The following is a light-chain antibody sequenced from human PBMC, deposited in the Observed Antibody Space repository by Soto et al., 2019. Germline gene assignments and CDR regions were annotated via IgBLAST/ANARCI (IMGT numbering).Light chain of an antibody. Sequence: QSALTQPASVSGSPGQSITISRTGTSSDVGAYKFVSWYQHHPGKAPKLIIYDVTTRPSGVSNRFSGSKSGDTASLTISGLQSEDEADYYCSSFTSSSTYVFGTGTKVTVL. CDR1: SSDVGAYKF. CDR2: DVT. J-gene: IGLJ1*01. CDR3: SSFTSSSTYV. V-gene: IGLV2-14*03.